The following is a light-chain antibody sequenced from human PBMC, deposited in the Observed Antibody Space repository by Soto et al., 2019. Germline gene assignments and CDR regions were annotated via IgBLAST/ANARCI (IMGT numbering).Light chain of an antibody. Sequence: VLTQSPLSLSVTLGQPASISCRSSQSLIYSNGNTYLNWYQQRPGQSPRRLIYQVSIRDSGVPDRFSGSGSGSGTDFTLKISRVEAEDVGVYYCMECTPSFGQGTKVEIK. CDR1: QSLIYSNGNTY. CDR2: QVS. V-gene: IGKV2-30*01. CDR3: MECTPS. J-gene: IGKJ1*01.